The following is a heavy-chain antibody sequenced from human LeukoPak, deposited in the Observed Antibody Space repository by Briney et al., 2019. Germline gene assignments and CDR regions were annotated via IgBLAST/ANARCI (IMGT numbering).Heavy chain of an antibody. CDR2: ISGSGGST. CDR1: GFTFSSYA. V-gene: IGHV3-23*01. CDR3: ARGRESIAAADNDAFDI. D-gene: IGHD6-13*01. Sequence: GGSLRLSCAASGFTFSSYAMSWVRQAPGKGLEWVSVISGSGGSTYYADSVKGRFTISRDNSKNTLYLQMNSLRAEDTAVYYCARGRESIAAADNDAFDIWGQGTMVTVSS. J-gene: IGHJ3*02.